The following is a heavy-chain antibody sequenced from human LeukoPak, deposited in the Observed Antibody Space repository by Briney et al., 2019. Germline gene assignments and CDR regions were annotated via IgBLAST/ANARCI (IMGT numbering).Heavy chain of an antibody. CDR3: ARVSGSSAPDY. CDR2: INHSGST. Sequence: SETLSLTCAVYGGSFSGYYWSWIRQPPGKGLEWIGEINHSGSTNYNPSLKSRVTISVDTSKNQFSLKLSSVTAADTAVYYCARVSGSSAPDYWGQGTPVTVSS. CDR1: GGSFSGYY. J-gene: IGHJ4*02. D-gene: IGHD6-6*01. V-gene: IGHV4-34*01.